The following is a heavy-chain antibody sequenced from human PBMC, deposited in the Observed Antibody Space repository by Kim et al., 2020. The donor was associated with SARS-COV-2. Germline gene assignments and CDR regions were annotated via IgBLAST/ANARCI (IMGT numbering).Heavy chain of an antibody. CDR3: ARDKGQWLVRGYYFDY. CDR2: ISYDGSNT. V-gene: IGHV3-30-3*01. J-gene: IGHJ4*02. D-gene: IGHD6-19*01. CDR1: GFTFSSYA. Sequence: GGSLRLSCAASGFTFSSYAMHWVRQAPGKGLEWVAVISYDGSNTYYADSVKGRFTISRDNSKNTLYLQMNSLRAEDTAVYYCARDKGQWLVRGYYFDYWGQGTLVTVSS.